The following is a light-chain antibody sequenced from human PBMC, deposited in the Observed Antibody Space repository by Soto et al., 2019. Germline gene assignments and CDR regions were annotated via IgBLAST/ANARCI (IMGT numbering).Light chain of an antibody. V-gene: IGKV3-20*01. CDR1: QSVSGSY. CDR2: GVS. Sequence: EIVLTQSPGTLSLSPGERATLSCRASQSVSGSYLAWYQQKPGQAPRLLIYGVSSRATGIPDRFSGSGSGADFTLTISSLEPEDFALYYCQHYGAAPITFGRGTKVDI. CDR3: QHYGAAPIT. J-gene: IGKJ4*01.